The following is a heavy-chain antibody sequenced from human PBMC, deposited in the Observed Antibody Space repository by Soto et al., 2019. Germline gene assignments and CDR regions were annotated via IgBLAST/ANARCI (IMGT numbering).Heavy chain of an antibody. Sequence: ASVKVSCKASGYTFTSYGISWVRQAPGQGLEWMGWISAYNGNTNYAQKLQGRVTMTTDTSTSTAYMELRSLRSDDTAVYYCAREGRYYDSSGYMGGYYYYGMDVWGQGTTVTVYS. CDR1: GYTFTSYG. V-gene: IGHV1-18*01. D-gene: IGHD3-22*01. CDR3: AREGRYYDSSGYMGGYYYYGMDV. CDR2: ISAYNGNT. J-gene: IGHJ6*02.